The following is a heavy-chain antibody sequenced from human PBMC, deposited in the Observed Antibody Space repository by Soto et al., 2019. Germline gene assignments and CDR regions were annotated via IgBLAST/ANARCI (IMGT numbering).Heavy chain of an antibody. D-gene: IGHD6-13*01. V-gene: IGHV3-30*18. CDR2: IANDGGDK. J-gene: IGHJ4*02. Sequence: GESLKISCAASGFTFSNYGMHWVRQAPGKGLEWVSVIANDGGDKKYANSVKGRFTISRENAKNTMYLQMNSLRAEDSAVYYCAKDLKVAAADYFFDHWGQGTPVTVSS. CDR3: AKDLKVAAADYFFDH. CDR1: GFTFSNYG.